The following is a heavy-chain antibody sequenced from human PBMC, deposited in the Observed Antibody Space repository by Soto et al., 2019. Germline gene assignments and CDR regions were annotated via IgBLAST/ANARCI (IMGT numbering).Heavy chain of an antibody. D-gene: IGHD2-2*03. CDR1: GASIASGKKY. J-gene: IGHJ6*04. CDR2: IFYSLTT. Sequence: PSETLSLTCTVEGASIASGKKYWSWIRQARGKGREWIGYIFYSLTTYYSPSLKSRLTMSLDTAQNQFSLKLNSVTSAHPAVYFCGRVPSPLDFYYAMDVWGKGTTVTVSS. CDR3: GRVPSPLDFYYAMDV. V-gene: IGHV4-30-4*02.